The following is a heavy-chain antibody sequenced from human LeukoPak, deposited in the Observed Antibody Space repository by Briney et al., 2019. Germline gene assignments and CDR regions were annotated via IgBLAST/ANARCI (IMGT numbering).Heavy chain of an antibody. V-gene: IGHV2-70*11. CDR2: IDWDDDK. D-gene: IGHD5-18*01. J-gene: IGHJ4*02. CDR1: GFSLSTSGMC. CDR3: AREYSYGYPSDY. Sequence: SGPALVKPTQTLTLTCTFSGFSLSTSGMCVSWIRQPPGKALEWLARIDWDDDKYYSTSLKTRLTISKDTSKNQVVLTMTNMDPVDTATYYCAREYSYGYPSDYWGQGTLVTVSS.